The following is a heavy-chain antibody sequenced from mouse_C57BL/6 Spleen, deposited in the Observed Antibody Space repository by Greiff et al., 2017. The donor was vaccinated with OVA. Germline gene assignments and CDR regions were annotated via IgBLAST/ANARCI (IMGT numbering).Heavy chain of an antibody. V-gene: IGHV1-62-2*01. J-gene: IGHJ2*01. D-gene: IGHD3-2*02. Sequence: QVQLQQSGAELVKPGASVKLSCKASGYTFTEYTIHWVKQRPGQGLAWIGWFYPGSGSIKYNEKFKDKATLTAAKSSSTVYMELSRLTSEDSAVYVCARHKSSGYPCFDYWGQGTTLTVSS. CDR1: GYTFTEYT. CDR3: ARHKSSGYPCFDY. CDR2: FYPGSGSI.